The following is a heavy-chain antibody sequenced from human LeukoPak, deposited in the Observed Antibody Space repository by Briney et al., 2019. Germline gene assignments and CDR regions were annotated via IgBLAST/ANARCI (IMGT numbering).Heavy chain of an antibody. V-gene: IGHV1-2*02. Sequence: ASVTVSCKASGYTFTGNYINWVRQAPGQGLEWMGWINPNSGGTNYAQKFQGRVTMTRDTSISTVYMELNWLTSDDTAVYYCARAPGSVSPWGQGTLVTVSS. CDR1: GYTFTGNY. D-gene: IGHD2-8*02. J-gene: IGHJ5*02. CDR3: ARAPGSVSP. CDR2: INPNSGGT.